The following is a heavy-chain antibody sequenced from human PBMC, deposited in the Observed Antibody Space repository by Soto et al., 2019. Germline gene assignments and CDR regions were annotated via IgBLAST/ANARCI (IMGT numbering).Heavy chain of an antibody. D-gene: IGHD2-2*01. Sequence: ASVKVSCKASGYTFTSYGISWVRQAPGQGLEWMGWISAYNGNTNYAQKLQGRVTMTTDTSTSTAYMELRSLRSDDTAVYYCGIFPSTDIVVEPVVMRGFDPWGKGPLITVS. CDR1: GYTFTSYG. CDR3: GIFPSTDIVVEPVVMRGFDP. J-gene: IGHJ5*02. CDR2: ISAYNGNT. V-gene: IGHV1-18*01.